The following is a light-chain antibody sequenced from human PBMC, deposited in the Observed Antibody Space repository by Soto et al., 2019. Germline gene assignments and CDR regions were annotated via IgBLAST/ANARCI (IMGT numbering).Light chain of an antibody. V-gene: IGKV1-5*01. CDR1: QSISSR. Sequence: DIQMTQSPSTLSASVGDRVTITCLASQSISSRLAWYQQKPGKAPKFLVYDASNLESGVPSRFSGSGSGTEFTLTISSLQPDDFATYYCQQYNSYSVTFGQGTKVDIK. J-gene: IGKJ1*01. CDR3: QQYNSYSVT. CDR2: DAS.